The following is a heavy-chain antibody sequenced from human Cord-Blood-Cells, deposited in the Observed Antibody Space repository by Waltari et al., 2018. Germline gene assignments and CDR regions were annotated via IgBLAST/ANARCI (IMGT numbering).Heavy chain of an antibody. CDR1: GYSTSSGYY. D-gene: IGHD7-27*01. Sequence: LTCAVSGYSTSSGYYWGWIRQPPGKGLEWIGSIYHSGSTYYNPSLKSRVTISVDTSKNQFSLKLSSVTAADTAVYYCARAGTGDAFDIWGQGTMVTVSS. CDR3: ARAGTGDAFDI. CDR2: IYHSGST. V-gene: IGHV4-38-2*01. J-gene: IGHJ3*02.